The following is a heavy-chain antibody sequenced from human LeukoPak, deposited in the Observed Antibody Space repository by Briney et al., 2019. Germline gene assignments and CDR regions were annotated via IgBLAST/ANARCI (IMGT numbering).Heavy chain of an antibody. CDR1: GGSISGHY. CDR3: ARESRSYGGFDFGRWFDP. V-gene: IGHV4-4*07. CDR2: IDSSGST. D-gene: IGHD5-12*01. J-gene: IGHJ5*02. Sequence: SETLSLICTVSGGSISGHYWSWLRQPAGKGPEWIGRIDSSGSTSYSPSFMTRVTISVDNSKNQFSLKLRSVNAADTAVYYCARESRSYGGFDFGRWFDPWGQGTLVIVSS.